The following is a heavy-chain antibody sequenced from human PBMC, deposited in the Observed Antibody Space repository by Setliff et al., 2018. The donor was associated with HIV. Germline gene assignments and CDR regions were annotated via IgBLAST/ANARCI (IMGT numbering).Heavy chain of an antibody. CDR1: GYTFTGYY. J-gene: IGHJ1*01. D-gene: IGHD6-13*01. Sequence: ASVKVSCKASGYTFTGYYMHWVRQAPGQGLEWMGWINPNSGGTNYAQKFQGWVTMTRDTSISTAYMELSRLRSDDTAVYYCARDGYSSSWSRCEYFQHWGQGTLVTVSS. CDR2: INPNSGGT. V-gene: IGHV1-2*04. CDR3: ARDGYSSSWSRCEYFQH.